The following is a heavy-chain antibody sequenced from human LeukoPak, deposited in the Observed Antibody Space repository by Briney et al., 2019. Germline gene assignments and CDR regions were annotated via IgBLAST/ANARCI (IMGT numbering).Heavy chain of an antibody. CDR2: IRSKAYGGTT. Sequence: GGSLRPSCTASGFTFGDYAVSWVRQAPGKGLEWVGFIRSKAYGGTTEYAASVKGRFTISRDDSKSIAYLQMNSLKTEDTAVYYCTSYYYGSGYNWFDPWGQGTLVTVSS. D-gene: IGHD3-10*01. CDR1: GFTFGDYA. CDR3: TSYYYGSGYNWFDP. V-gene: IGHV3-49*04. J-gene: IGHJ5*02.